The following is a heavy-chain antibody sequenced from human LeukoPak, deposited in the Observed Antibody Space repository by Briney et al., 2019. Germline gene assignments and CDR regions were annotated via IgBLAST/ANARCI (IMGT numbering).Heavy chain of an antibody. CDR2: ISGSGGST. D-gene: IGHD2-15*01. Sequence: PGGSLRLSCAASGFTFSSYAMSWVRQAPGKGLEWVSAISGSGGSTYYADSVKGRFTISRDNSKNTLYLQMNSLRAEDTAVYYCAKYSRTVAATPTGAFDIWGRGTMVTISS. CDR3: AKYSRTVAATPTGAFDI. V-gene: IGHV3-23*01. J-gene: IGHJ3*02. CDR1: GFTFSSYA.